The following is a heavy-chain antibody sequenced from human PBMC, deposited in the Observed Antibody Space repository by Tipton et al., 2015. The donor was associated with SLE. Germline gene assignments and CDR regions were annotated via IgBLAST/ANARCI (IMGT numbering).Heavy chain of an antibody. J-gene: IGHJ3*02. Sequence: TLSLTCTVSGGSISSSSYYWSWIRQPAGKGLEWIGRIYTSGSTNYNPSLKSRVTISVDTSKNQFSLKLSSVTAADTAVYYCASDKVGATGVDAFDIWGQGTMVTVSS. CDR3: ASDKVGATGVDAFDI. CDR1: GGSISSSSYY. V-gene: IGHV4-61*02. D-gene: IGHD1-26*01. CDR2: IYTSGST.